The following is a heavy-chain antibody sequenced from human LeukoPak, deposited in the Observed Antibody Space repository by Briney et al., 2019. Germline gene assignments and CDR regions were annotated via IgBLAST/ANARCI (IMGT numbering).Heavy chain of an antibody. Sequence: PSETLSLTCTVAGGSISSYYWSWIRQPPGKGLEWIGYIYYSGSTNYNPSLKSRVTISVDTSKNQFSLKLSSVTAADTAVYYCARVKIPDIVVVPAATHYWYFDLWGRGTLVTVSS. CDR2: IYYSGST. V-gene: IGHV4-59*01. CDR1: GGSISSYY. J-gene: IGHJ2*01. D-gene: IGHD2-2*01. CDR3: ARVKIPDIVVVPAATHYWYFDL.